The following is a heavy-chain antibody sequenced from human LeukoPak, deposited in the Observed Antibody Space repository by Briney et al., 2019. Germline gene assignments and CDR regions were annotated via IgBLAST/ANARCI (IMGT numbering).Heavy chain of an antibody. D-gene: IGHD3-9*01. Sequence: PGGSLRLSCAASGFTFSSYWMSWVRQAPGKGLEWVANIKQDGSEKYYVDSVKGRFTISRDSAKNSLYLQMNSLRAEDTAVYYCARGKDILTGSFDYWGQGTLVTVSS. J-gene: IGHJ4*02. CDR3: ARGKDILTGSFDY. V-gene: IGHV3-7*01. CDR2: IKQDGSEK. CDR1: GFTFSSYW.